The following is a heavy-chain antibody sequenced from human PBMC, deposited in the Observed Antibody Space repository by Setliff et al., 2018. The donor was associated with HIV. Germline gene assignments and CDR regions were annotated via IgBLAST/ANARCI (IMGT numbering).Heavy chain of an antibody. Sequence: SCTVSGGSITSGSYYWSWIRQPAGKGLEWIGRIYSNGRTTHNPSLKSRVTISRDTSENQFSLRLSSVTAADTAVYYCARGSYTVRIDYWGQGTRVTVSS. CDR2: IYSNGRT. CDR3: ARGSYTVRIDY. J-gene: IGHJ4*02. D-gene: IGHD3-10*01. CDR1: GGSITSGSYY. V-gene: IGHV4-61*02.